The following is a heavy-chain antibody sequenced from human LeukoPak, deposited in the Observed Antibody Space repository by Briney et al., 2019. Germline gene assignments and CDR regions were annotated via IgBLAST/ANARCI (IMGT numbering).Heavy chain of an antibody. CDR3: AKMFQYYYMDV. D-gene: IGHD3-10*02. CDR1: GGSISSYY. Sequence: SETLSLTCTVSGGSISSYYWSWIRQPPGKGLEWIWYIYSSGSTNYNPSLKSRVTISVDTSRNQFSLKLSTVTAADTAMDYCAKMFQYYYMDVWGKGTTVTVSS. V-gene: IGHV4-59*01. J-gene: IGHJ6*03. CDR2: IYSSGST.